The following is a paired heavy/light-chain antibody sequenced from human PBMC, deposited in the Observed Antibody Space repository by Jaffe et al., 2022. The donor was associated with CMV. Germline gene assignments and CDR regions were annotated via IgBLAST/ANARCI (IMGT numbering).Heavy chain of an antibody. J-gene: IGHJ6*03. CDR2: IYYSGST. V-gene: IGHV4-59*01. CDR3: ARDKEGIAAAGTQGYYYYYYMDV. CDR1: GGSISSYY. D-gene: IGHD6-13*01. Sequence: QVQLQESGPGLVKPSETLSLTCTVSGGSISSYYWSWIRQPPGKGLEWIGYIYYSGSTNYNPSLKSRVTISVDTSKNQFSLKLSSVTAADTAVYYCARDKEGIAAAGTQGYYYYYYMDVWGKGTTVTVSS.
Light chain of an antibody. CDR2: GKN. CDR1: SLRSYY. V-gene: IGLV3-19*01. J-gene: IGLJ2*01. CDR3: NSRDSSGNHPGVV. Sequence: SSELTQDPAVSVALGQTVRITCQGDSLRSYYASWYQQKPGQAPVLVIYGKNNRPSGIPDRFSGSSSGNTASLTITGAQAEDEADYYCNSRDSSGNHPGVVFGGGTKLTVL.